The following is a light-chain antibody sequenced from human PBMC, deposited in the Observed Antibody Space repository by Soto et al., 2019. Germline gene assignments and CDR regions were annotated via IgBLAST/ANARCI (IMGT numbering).Light chain of an antibody. J-gene: IGKJ5*01. CDR2: AAS. CDR1: QSVSGY. Sequence: EIVMTQSPATLSVSPGERATLSCRASQSVSGYLAWYQQKPGQAPKLLIYAASTRATGIPARFSGSGSGTEFILTTSSLQSEDYGVYYCQQYNNWPPITFGQGTRLEIK. CDR3: QQYNNWPPIT. V-gene: IGKV3-15*01.